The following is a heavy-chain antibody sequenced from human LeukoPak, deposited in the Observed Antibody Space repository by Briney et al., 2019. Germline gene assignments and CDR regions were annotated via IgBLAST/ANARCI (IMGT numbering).Heavy chain of an antibody. D-gene: IGHD3-10*01. CDR3: ASSGGY. V-gene: IGHV4-61*02. J-gene: IGHJ4*02. CDR2: IYTSGST. Sequence: SETLSLTCTVSGSSISSGSYYWSWIRQPAGKGLEWIGRIYTSGSTNYNPSLKSRVTISVDTSKNQFSLKLSSVTAADTAVYYCASSGGYWGQGTLVTVSS. CDR1: GSSISSGSYY.